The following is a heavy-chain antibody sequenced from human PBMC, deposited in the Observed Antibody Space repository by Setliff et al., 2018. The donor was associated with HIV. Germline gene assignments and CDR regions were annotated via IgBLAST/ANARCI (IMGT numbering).Heavy chain of an antibody. D-gene: IGHD3-3*01. Sequence: LRLSCEASGFSFRNYGMHWVRQAPGRGLEWVAVIWYNGILQYYVDSVKGRFTVSRDNSKNTLYLQMNSLRAEDTAVYYCARGDGITIFGAVNSYYYFYMDVWGKGTSVT. V-gene: IGHV3-33*01. J-gene: IGHJ6*03. CDR1: GFSFRNYG. CDR3: ARGDGITIFGAVNSYYYFYMDV. CDR2: IWYNGILQ.